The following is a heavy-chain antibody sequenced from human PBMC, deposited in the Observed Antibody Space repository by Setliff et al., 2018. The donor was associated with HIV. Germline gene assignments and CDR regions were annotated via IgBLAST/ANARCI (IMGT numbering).Heavy chain of an antibody. D-gene: IGHD3-22*01. CDR2: IYWDDDK. J-gene: IGHJ4*02. Sequence: GPTLVTPTQTLTLTCSLSGFSLNTAGVGVAWIRQPPGKALEWLALIYWDDDKRFSPSLSSRLTITKDTSKNQVVLTMANMDPVDTATFSCAHYYDSSGFYNSFDYWGQGALVTVSS. CDR3: AHYYDSSGFYNSFDY. CDR1: GFSLNTAGVG. V-gene: IGHV2-5*02.